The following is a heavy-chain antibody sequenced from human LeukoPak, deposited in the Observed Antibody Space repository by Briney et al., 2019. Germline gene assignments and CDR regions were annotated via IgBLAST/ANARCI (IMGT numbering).Heavy chain of an antibody. CDR2: IYPGDSDT. CDR3: ARRLVGASTTYFDY. V-gene: IGHV5-51*01. CDR1: GYTLTNYW. D-gene: IGHD1-26*01. J-gene: IGHJ4*02. Sequence: GESLKISCQVSGYTLTNYWIGWVRQMSGKGLEWMGTIYPGDSDTRYSPSSQGQVIISVDKSINTTYLQWSRLKASDTAMYFCARRLVGASTTYFDYWGQGTLVTVSS.